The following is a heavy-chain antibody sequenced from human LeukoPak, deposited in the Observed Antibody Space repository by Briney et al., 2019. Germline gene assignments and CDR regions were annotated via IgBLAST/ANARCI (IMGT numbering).Heavy chain of an antibody. D-gene: IGHD6-13*01. CDR1: GDSVSINSAA. V-gene: IGHV6-1*01. CDR2: TYYRSKWYN. Sequence: SQTLSLTCAISGDSVSINSAAWNWIRQSPSRGLEWLGRTYYRSKWYNDYAVSVKSRITINPDTSKNQFSLQLNSVTPEDTAVYYCAKEAAAAGTIDWFDPWGQGTLVTVSS. J-gene: IGHJ5*02. CDR3: AKEAAAAGTIDWFDP.